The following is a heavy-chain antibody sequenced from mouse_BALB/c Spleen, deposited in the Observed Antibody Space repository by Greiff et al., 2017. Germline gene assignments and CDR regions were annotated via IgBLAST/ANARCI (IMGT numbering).Heavy chain of an antibody. V-gene: IGHV5-12-1*01. Sequence: DVMLVESGGGLVKPGGSLKLSCAASGFAFSSYDMSWVRQTPEKRLEWVAYISSGGGSTYYPDTVKGRCTISRDNAKNTLYLQMSSLKSEDTAMYYCARHGDWDGYFDVWGAGTTVTVSS. CDR1: GFAFSSYD. D-gene: IGHD4-1*01. CDR3: ARHGDWDGYFDV. CDR2: ISSGGGST. J-gene: IGHJ1*01.